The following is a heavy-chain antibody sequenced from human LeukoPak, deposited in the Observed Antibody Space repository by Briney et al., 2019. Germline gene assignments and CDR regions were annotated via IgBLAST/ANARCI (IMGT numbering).Heavy chain of an antibody. V-gene: IGHV1-2*02. CDR2: INPNSGGT. Sequence: ASVKVSCKASGYTFTGYYMHWVRQAPGQGLEWMGWINPNSGGTNYAQKFQGRVTTTRDTSISTAYMELSRLRSDDTAVYYCARELGEYYYDSSGIDYWGQGTLVTVSS. D-gene: IGHD3-22*01. J-gene: IGHJ4*02. CDR3: ARELGEYYYDSSGIDY. CDR1: GYTFTGYY.